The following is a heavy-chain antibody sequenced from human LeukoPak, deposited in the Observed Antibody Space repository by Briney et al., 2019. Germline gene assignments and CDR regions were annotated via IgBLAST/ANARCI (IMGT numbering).Heavy chain of an antibody. J-gene: IGHJ4*02. V-gene: IGHV3-53*01. D-gene: IGHD5-18*01. CDR2: TYAGGST. Sequence: GGSLRLSCAASGFTVSSSYMSWVRQAPGKGLEWVSVTYAGGSTYYADSVKGRFTISRDNSKNTLCLQLNSLRAEDTAVYYCAKKRGYNYGYDYWGQGTLVTVSS. CDR3: AKKRGYNYGYDY. CDR1: GFTVSSSY.